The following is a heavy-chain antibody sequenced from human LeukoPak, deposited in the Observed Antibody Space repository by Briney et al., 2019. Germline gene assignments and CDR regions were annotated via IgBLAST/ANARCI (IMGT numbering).Heavy chain of an antibody. Sequence: SETLSLTCTVSGGSISSSSYYWGWIRQPPGKGLEWIGSIYYSGSAYYNPSLTGRVTISIDTSKKQFSLKLSSVTAADTAVYYCARENYYNTSGVADYWGQGTLVTVSS. CDR2: IYYSGSA. J-gene: IGHJ4*02. CDR1: GGSISSSSYY. V-gene: IGHV4-39*07. CDR3: ARENYYNTSGVADY. D-gene: IGHD3-22*01.